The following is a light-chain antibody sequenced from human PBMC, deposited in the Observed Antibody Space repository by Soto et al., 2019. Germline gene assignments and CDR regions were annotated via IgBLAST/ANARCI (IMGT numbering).Light chain of an antibody. CDR1: SGHSSYA. CDR2: LNSDGSH. V-gene: IGLV4-69*01. J-gene: IGLJ1*01. CDR3: QTWDTGTPCV. Sequence: QSALTQSPSASASLGASVKLTCTLSSGHSSYAIAWHQQQPEKGPRYLMKLNSDGSHSKGDGIPDRFSGSSSGAERYLTISSLQSEDEADYYCQTWDTGTPCVFGTGTKVTVL.